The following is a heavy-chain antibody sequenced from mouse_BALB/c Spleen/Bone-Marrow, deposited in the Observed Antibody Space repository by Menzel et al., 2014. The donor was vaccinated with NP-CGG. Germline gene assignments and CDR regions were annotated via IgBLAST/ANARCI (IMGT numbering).Heavy chain of an antibody. CDR2: ISSGGSYT. CDR3: ARVITWYFDV. D-gene: IGHD2-4*01. Sequence: EVKLVESGGGLVKPGGSLKLSCAASGFTFSSYAMSWVRQTPEKRLEWVATISSGGSYTYYPDSVKGRFTISRDNAKNTLYLQVSSLRSEDTAMYYCARVITWYFDVWGAGTTVTVSS. J-gene: IGHJ1*01. V-gene: IGHV5-9-1*01. CDR1: GFTFSSYA.